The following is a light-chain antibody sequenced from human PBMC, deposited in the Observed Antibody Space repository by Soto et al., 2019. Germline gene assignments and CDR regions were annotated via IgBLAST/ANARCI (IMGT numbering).Light chain of an antibody. J-gene: IGKJ5*01. V-gene: IGKV3-11*01. CDR1: QSVTSY. CDR3: QQRHMWPIT. CDR2: DAY. Sequence: ESVLTQSQATLSLSPRQGAPLXCRASQSVTSYLAWYQQKPGQAPRLLIYDAYNRATGIPPRFSGSGSGTDFTLTISSLEPEDSAVYYCQQRHMWPITFGQGTRLEIK.